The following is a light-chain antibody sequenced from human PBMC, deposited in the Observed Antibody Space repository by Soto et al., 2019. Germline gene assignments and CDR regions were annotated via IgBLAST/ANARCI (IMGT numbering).Light chain of an antibody. V-gene: IGKV3-20*01. CDR1: QIVITRY. CDR2: DAS. Sequence: DIVLTQSPGTLSLSPGERATLSCRASQIVITRYLAWYEQKPGQAPRLLIFDASARATGIPDRFSGSGSGTDFNLTINRLDPADFAVYYCQQYGSSITFGGGTKVELK. J-gene: IGKJ4*01. CDR3: QQYGSSIT.